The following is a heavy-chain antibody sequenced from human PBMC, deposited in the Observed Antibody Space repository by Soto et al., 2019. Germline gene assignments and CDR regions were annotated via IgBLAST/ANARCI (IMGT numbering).Heavy chain of an antibody. Sequence: PGGSLRLSCAASGFTFSSYGMHWVRQAPGKGLEWVAVIWYDGSNKYYADSVKGRFTISRDNSKNTLYLQMNSLRAEDTAVYYWGREEPRIAAGGIAYRGRGTLVTV. CDR1: GFTFSSYG. V-gene: IGHV3-33*01. D-gene: IGHD6-13*01. CDR3: GREEPRIAAGGIAY. CDR2: IWYDGSNK. J-gene: IGHJ4*02.